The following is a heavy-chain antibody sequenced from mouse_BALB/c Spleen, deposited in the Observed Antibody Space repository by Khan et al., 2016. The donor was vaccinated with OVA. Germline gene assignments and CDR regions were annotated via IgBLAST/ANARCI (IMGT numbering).Heavy chain of an antibody. CDR2: INPSNGYT. CDR1: GYTFTSYT. V-gene: IGHV1-4*01. D-gene: IGHD2-14*01. Sequence: QVQLKQSEAELARPGASVKMSCKASGYTFTSYTIHWIKKRPGQGLEWIGYINPSNGYTNYNQKFKDKATLTTDKSSTTAYLQLSSLTSDDSAVYNCVRDGAYHRNDGWFAYWGQGTLVTVSA. CDR3: VRDGAYHRNDGWFAY. J-gene: IGHJ3*01.